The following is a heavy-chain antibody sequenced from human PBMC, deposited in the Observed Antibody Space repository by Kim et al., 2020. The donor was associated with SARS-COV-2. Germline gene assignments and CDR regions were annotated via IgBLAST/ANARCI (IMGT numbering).Heavy chain of an antibody. V-gene: IGHV3-30*18. D-gene: IGHD2-21*01. CDR2: ISFDGSNS. Sequence: GGSLRLSCAASGFTFSHYGMHWVRQAPGKGLEWVAVISFDGSNSYYADSVKGRFTASRDNSKNTLYLQMNSLRAEDTAVFYCAKDRGGRKMPSYFYYGMDVWGQGTTVTVSS. J-gene: IGHJ6*02. CDR3: AKDRGGRKMPSYFYYGMDV. CDR1: GFTFSHYG.